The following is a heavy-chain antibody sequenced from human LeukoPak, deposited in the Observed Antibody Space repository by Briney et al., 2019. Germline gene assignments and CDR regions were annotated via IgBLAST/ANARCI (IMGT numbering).Heavy chain of an antibody. Sequence: GGSLRLSCAASGFTFNNYWIHWVRQAPGKGLEWVANINQDGSGKNFVDSVKGRFTISRDNAKNSLYLQMNSLRAGDTAVYYCARGLRGGEYYFDYWGQGTLVTVSS. J-gene: IGHJ4*02. D-gene: IGHD3-16*01. CDR2: INQDGSGK. V-gene: IGHV3-7*01. CDR1: GFTFNNYW. CDR3: ARGLRGGEYYFDY.